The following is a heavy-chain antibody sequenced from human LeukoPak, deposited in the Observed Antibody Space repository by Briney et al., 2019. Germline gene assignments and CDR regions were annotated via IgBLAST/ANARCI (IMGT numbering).Heavy chain of an antibody. CDR2: IYYSGST. CDR3: ARGANYGDYGLDAFDI. V-gene: IGHV4-59*01. Sequence: RPSETLSLTCTVSGVSISSYYWSWIRPPPGKGLEWIGYIYYSGSTTYNPSLKSRVTISIDTSKNQFSLKLTSVTAADTALYYCARGANYGDYGLDAFDIWGQGTMVTVSS. CDR1: GVSISSYY. J-gene: IGHJ3*02. D-gene: IGHD4-17*01.